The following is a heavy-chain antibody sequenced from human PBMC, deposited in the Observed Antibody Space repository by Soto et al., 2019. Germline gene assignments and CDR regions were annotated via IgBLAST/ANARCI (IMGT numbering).Heavy chain of an antibody. CDR1: GDSVSSNSAG. J-gene: IGHJ4*01. Sequence: SQTLSLTCAITGDSVSSNSAGWSWVRQSPSRGLELLGRTYYRSKWYYEYAVSVRGRITINPDTSKNQYSLQLNSVTPEDTAVYFCARGEQYSGRIFDYWGQGTLVTSPQ. D-gene: IGHD1-26*01. V-gene: IGHV6-1*01. CDR3: ARGEQYSGRIFDY. CDR2: TYYRSKWYY.